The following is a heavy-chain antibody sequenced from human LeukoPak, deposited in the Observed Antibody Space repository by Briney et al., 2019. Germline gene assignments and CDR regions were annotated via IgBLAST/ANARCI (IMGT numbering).Heavy chain of an antibody. CDR2: INHSGST. CDR1: GGSFSGYY. J-gene: IGHJ4*02. CDR3: AETKVRGRFDY. Sequence: SETLSLTCAVYGGSFSGYYWSWIRQPPGKGLEWIGEINHSGSTNYNPSLKSRVTISVDTSKNQFSLKLSSVTAADTAVYYCAETKVRGRFDYWGQGTLVTVSS. D-gene: IGHD3-10*01. V-gene: IGHV4-34*01.